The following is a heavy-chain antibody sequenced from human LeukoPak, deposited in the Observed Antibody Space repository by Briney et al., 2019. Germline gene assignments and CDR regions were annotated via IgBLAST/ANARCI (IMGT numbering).Heavy chain of an antibody. CDR3: ARAMVVAATHFDY. D-gene: IGHD2-15*01. V-gene: IGHV4-30-2*01. Sequence: SETLSFTCAVSGVSISSGGYSWSWIRQPPGKGLEWIGYIYHSGSTYYNPSLKSRVTISVDRFKNQFSLKLSSVTAADTAVYYCARAMVVAATHFDYWGQGTLVTVSS. J-gene: IGHJ4*02. CDR1: GVSISSGGYS. CDR2: IYHSGST.